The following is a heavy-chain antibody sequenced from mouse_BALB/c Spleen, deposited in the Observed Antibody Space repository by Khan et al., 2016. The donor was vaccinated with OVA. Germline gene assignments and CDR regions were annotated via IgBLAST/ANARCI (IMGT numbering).Heavy chain of an antibody. CDR2: INPSNGYT. CDR3: AREGAYYRSDGWFSY. Sequence: VQLQQSGAELARPGASVKMSCKASGYTFTTYTMHWVKQRPGQGMEWIGYINPSNGYTNYNQKIKDKSTMTADKSSSTAYMQLSSLTSYYAAVYYCAREGAYYRSDGWFSYWGQGTLVTVSA. J-gene: IGHJ3*01. D-gene: IGHD2-14*01. V-gene: IGHV1-4*01. CDR1: GYTFTTYT.